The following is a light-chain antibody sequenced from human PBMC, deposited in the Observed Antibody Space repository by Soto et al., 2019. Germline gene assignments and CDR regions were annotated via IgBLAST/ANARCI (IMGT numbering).Light chain of an antibody. J-gene: IGKJ1*01. V-gene: IGKV1-6*02. CDR1: QAIRND. CDR3: LQDYNYPRT. CDR2: AAA. Sequence: IQMTQSPSSLSASVGDRVTITCRASQAIRNDLGWYQQKPGKAPKLLINAAASLQSGVPSRFSGSGSGTDFTLTITSLQPEDFATYFCLQDYNYPRTFGQGTKVEIK.